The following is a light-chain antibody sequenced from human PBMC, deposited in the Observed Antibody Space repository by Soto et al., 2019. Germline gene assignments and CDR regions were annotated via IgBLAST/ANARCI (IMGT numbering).Light chain of an antibody. CDR3: QQYNSYSRT. CDR2: KAS. Sequence: DIQMTQSPSTLSASVGDRVTITCRASQSFSCWFAWYQQKPGKAPKLLIYKASSLESGVPSRFTGSGSGTEFTLTISSLQPDDFTTYYCQQYNSYSRTFGQGTKVEIK. J-gene: IGKJ1*01. V-gene: IGKV1-5*03. CDR1: QSFSCW.